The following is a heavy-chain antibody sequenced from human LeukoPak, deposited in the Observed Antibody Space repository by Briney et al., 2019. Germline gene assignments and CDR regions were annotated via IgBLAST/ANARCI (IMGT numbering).Heavy chain of an antibody. V-gene: IGHV3-48*04. D-gene: IGHD1/OR15-1a*01. J-gene: IGHJ2*01. CDR1: GFTFSSYA. CDR3: ARDGGEHDYWHFDL. CDR2: ISNSGGTK. Sequence: GGSLRLSCAASGFTFSSYAMNWVRQAPGRGLEWVAYISNSGGTKLYADSVKGRFTISRDNAKKSLNLEMNSLRAEDTAVYYCARDGGEHDYWHFDLWGRGDLVTVSS.